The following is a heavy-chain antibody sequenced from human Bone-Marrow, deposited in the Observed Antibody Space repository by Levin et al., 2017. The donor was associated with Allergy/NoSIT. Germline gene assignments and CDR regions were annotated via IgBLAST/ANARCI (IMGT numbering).Heavy chain of an antibody. Sequence: SQTLSLTCTVSGGSISSSSYYWGWIRQPPGKGLEWIGSIYYSGSTYYNPSLKSRVTISVDTSKNQFSLKLSSVTAADTAVYYCARVSVGYYGSGSYYWFDPWGQGTLVTVSS. J-gene: IGHJ5*02. CDR2: IYYSGST. CDR1: GGSISSSSYY. V-gene: IGHV4-39*07. D-gene: IGHD3-10*01. CDR3: ARVSVGYYGSGSYYWFDP.